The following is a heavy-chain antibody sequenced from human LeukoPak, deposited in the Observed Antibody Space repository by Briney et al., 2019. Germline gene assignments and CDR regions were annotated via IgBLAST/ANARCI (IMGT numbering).Heavy chain of an antibody. Sequence: GGSLRLSCAASGFPFNVQTMSWVRQAPGKGLDWVASMREDGSIINYVDSVKGRFTISRDNPKNSLYLQMNSLRAEDTAVYYCARGGAARGRFENWGQGTLATVSS. CDR3: ARGGAARGRFEN. D-gene: IGHD6-25*01. CDR2: MREDGSII. V-gene: IGHV3-7*01. J-gene: IGHJ4*02. CDR1: GFPFNVQT.